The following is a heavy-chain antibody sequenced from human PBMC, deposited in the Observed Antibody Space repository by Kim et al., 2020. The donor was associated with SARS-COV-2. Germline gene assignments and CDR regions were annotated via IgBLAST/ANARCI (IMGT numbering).Heavy chain of an antibody. CDR1: GDSIGSYS. CDR3: ARHLRGSGSHYNWDQ. J-gene: IGHJ4*02. V-gene: IGHV4-59*08. CDR2: IYYSGTT. D-gene: IGHD3-10*01. Sequence: SETLSLTCAVSGDSIGSYSWSWIRRPPEKGLEWVAQIYYSGTTSYNPALESRVSVSIDTSKSHFSLNLRSVTAADTATYFCARHLRGSGSHYNWDQWGQGTLVTVPS.